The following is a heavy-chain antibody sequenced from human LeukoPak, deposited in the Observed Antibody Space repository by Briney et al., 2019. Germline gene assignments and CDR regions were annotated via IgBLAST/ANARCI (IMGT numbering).Heavy chain of an antibody. V-gene: IGHV3-21*06. CDR1: GFTFSSQN. J-gene: IGHJ4*02. CDR3: VKNGWLDY. CDR2: ISTSGDST. D-gene: IGHD6-19*01. Sequence: GGSLRLSCAASGFTFSSQNMNXXXQAPGKGLEWVAYISTSGDSTKYADSVEGRXTISRDNAENSLYLLMNSLRVEDTAVYYCVKNGWLDYWGQGILVTVSS.